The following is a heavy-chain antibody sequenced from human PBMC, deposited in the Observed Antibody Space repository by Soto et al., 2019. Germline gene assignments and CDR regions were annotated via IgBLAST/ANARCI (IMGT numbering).Heavy chain of an antibody. Sequence: QVQLVESGGGVVQPGRSLRLSCAASGFTFSSYGMHWVRQAPGKGRAWVAVISYDGSNKYYADSVKGRFTISRDNSKNTLYMQMNRLIAEDMVVYYCEKPRIAAAGYYFDYWGQGTLVTVSS. D-gene: IGHD6-13*01. V-gene: IGHV3-30*03. J-gene: IGHJ4*02. CDR3: EKPRIAAAGYYFDY. CDR2: ISYDGSNK. CDR1: GFTFSSYG.